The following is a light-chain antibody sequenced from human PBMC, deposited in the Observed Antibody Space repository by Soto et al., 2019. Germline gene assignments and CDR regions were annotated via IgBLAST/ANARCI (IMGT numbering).Light chain of an antibody. CDR1: ESIDSW. V-gene: IGKV1-5*03. Sequence: DIQMTPSPATLSASVGDRVTITCRASESIDSWLAWHQQKPGRAPKLLISKASSLESGVPSRFSGSGSGTDFTLTISRLEPEDFAVYYCRQYGRSLGFAFGGGTKVDIK. CDR2: KAS. J-gene: IGKJ4*01. CDR3: RQYGRSLGFA.